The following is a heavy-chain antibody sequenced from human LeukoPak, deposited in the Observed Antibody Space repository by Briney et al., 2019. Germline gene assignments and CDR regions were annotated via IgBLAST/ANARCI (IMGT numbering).Heavy chain of an antibody. CDR1: GYTFTGFY. D-gene: IGHD6-13*01. Sequence: ASVKVSCKASGYTFTGFYMHWVRQAPGQGLEWMGWINPNSGGTNYAQKFQGRVTMTRDTSISTAYMELSRLRSDDTAAYYCARGLWGSSRIDYWGQGTLVTVSS. CDR2: INPNSGGT. CDR3: ARGLWGSSRIDY. V-gene: IGHV1-2*02. J-gene: IGHJ4*02.